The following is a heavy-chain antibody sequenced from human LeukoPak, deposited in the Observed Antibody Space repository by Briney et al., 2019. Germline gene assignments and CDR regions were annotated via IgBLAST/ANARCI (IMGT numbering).Heavy chain of an antibody. V-gene: IGHV4-59*01. J-gene: IGHJ6*02. CDR1: GGSISSYY. CDR2: AYYSGST. CDR3: ARTTDFYFGVDV. Sequence: SETLSLTCTVSGGSISSYYWSWIRQPPGKGLEWIGYAYYSGSTNYNPSLKSRVTISVDRSKNQFSLKLSSVTAADTAIYYCARTTDFYFGVDVWGQGTTVTVSS. D-gene: IGHD1-14*01.